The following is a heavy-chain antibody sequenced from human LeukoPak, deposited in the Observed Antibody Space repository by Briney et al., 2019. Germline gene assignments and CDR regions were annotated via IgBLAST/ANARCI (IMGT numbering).Heavy chain of an antibody. D-gene: IGHD6-6*01. CDR2: ISDSGGRT. CDR1: GITLSTYG. V-gene: IGHV3-23*01. J-gene: IGHJ4*02. CDR3: ARRALYSSSLYYFDY. Sequence: GGSLRLSCVASGITLSTYGMSWVRQAPGKGLEWVSGISDSGGRTYYADSVKGRFTISRDDSKNTLYLQMNSLRAEDTAIYYCARRALYSSSLYYFDYWGQGTLVTVSS.